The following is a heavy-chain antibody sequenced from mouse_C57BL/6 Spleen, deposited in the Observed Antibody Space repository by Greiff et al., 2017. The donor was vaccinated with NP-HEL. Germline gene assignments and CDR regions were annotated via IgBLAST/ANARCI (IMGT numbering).Heavy chain of an antibody. CDR2: ISYDGSN. CDR1: GYSITSGYY. Sequence: DVKLVESGPGLVKPSQSLSLTCSVTGYSITSGYYWNWIRQFPGNKLEWMGYISYDGSNNYNPSLKNRISITRDTSKNQFFLKLNSVTTEDTATYYCARGGLYYYGSSSWYFDVWGTGTTVTVSS. CDR3: ARGGLYYYGSSSWYFDV. V-gene: IGHV3-6*01. J-gene: IGHJ1*03. D-gene: IGHD1-1*01.